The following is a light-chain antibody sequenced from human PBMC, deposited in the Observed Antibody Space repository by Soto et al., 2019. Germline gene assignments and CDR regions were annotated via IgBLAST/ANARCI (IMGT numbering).Light chain of an antibody. CDR2: DVV. Sequence: QSVLTQPASVSGSPGQSITISCTGTSSDVGGFNSVSWYQLRPGTAPELILYDVVDRPSGVSYRFSGSRSGNTASLTISGLQAADEADYFCSSYTSTMTNVFGSGTKVTVL. J-gene: IGLJ1*01. CDR1: SSDVGGFNS. V-gene: IGLV2-14*03. CDR3: SSYTSTMTNV.